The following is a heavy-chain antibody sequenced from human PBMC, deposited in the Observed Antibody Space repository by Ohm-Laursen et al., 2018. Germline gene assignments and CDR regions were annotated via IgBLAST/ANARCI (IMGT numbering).Heavy chain of an antibody. Sequence: SVKVSCKASGYTFTGYYMHWVRQAPGQGLEWMGWINPNSGGTNYAQKFQGRVTMTRDTSISTAYMELSSLRSEDTAVYYCARGDTAMVSPDYWGQGTLVTVSS. J-gene: IGHJ4*02. CDR1: GYTFTGYY. V-gene: IGHV1-2*02. CDR3: ARGDTAMVSPDY. CDR2: INPNSGGT. D-gene: IGHD5-18*01.